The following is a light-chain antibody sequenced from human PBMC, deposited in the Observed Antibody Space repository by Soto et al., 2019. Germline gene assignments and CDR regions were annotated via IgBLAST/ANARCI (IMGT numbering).Light chain of an antibody. J-gene: IGLJ2*01. CDR1: SSDVGAYNY. Sequence: QSALTQPPSASGSPGQSVTISCTGTSSDVGAYNYVSWYQQLPGTAPKLLIYGNSNRPSGVPDRFSGSKSGTSASLAITGLQAEDEADYYCQSYDSSLSGSVFGGGTKLTVL. V-gene: IGLV1-40*01. CDR2: GNS. CDR3: QSYDSSLSGSV.